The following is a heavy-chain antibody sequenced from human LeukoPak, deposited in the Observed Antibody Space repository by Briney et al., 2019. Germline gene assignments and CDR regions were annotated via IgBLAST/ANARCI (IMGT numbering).Heavy chain of an antibody. CDR1: GFTFSSYT. CDR3: AKDPNLDRGY. CDR2: IGTSAGST. Sequence: PGGSLRLSCATSGFTFSSYTMTWVRQAPGKGLEYVSGIGTSAGSTIYADSVKGRFTISRDNSKNTVYLQMDSLRVEDTAVYYCAKDPNLDRGYWGQGTLVTVSS. V-gene: IGHV3-23*01. J-gene: IGHJ4*02. D-gene: IGHD3-10*01.